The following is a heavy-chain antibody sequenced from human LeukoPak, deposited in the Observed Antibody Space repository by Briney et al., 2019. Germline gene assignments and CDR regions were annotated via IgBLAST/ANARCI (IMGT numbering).Heavy chain of an antibody. CDR3: AELGITMIGGV. Sequence: GGSLRLSCAAFGFTFSSYEMNWVRQAPGKGLEWVSYISSSGSTIYYADSVKGRFTISRDSAKNSLYLQMNSLRAEDTAVYYCAELGITMIGGVWGKGTTVTISS. J-gene: IGHJ6*04. CDR1: GFTFSSYE. V-gene: IGHV3-48*03. D-gene: IGHD3-10*02. CDR2: ISSSGSTI.